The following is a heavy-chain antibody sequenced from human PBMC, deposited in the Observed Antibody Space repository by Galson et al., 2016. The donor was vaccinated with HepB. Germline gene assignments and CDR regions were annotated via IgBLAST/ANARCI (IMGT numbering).Heavy chain of an antibody. CDR1: GFAVMTNY. V-gene: IGHV3-53*01. D-gene: IGHD3-10*01. CDR3: ASGFPYMYFDL. Sequence: SLRLSCAASGFAVMTNYMTWVRQASGKGLEWVSVIYSSGNTYYGESVKGRFTISRDEAENAVYLQMNSLKVEDTAVYYCASGFPYMYFDLWGRGTLVTVSS. J-gene: IGHJ2*01. CDR2: IYSSGNT.